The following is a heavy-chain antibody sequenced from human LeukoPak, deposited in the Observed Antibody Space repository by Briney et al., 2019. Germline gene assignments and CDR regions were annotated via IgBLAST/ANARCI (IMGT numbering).Heavy chain of an antibody. J-gene: IGHJ3*02. CDR3: ARHLTEYSSSFDAFDI. CDR2: IYPGDSDT. Sequence: GESLKISCKGSGYSFTSYWIGWVRQMPGKGLEWMGIIYPGDSDTRYSPSFQGQVTISADKSISTAYLQWSSLKAPDTAMYYCARHLTEYSSSFDAFDIWGQGTMVTVSS. D-gene: IGHD6-6*01. V-gene: IGHV5-51*01. CDR1: GYSFTSYW.